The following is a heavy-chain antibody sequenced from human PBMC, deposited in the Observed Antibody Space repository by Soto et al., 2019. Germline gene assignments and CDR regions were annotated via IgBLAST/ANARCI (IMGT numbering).Heavy chain of an antibody. CDR3: AKGLGYCISTSCHYRLYGMDV. Sequence: SLRLSYAATGFTFDDYAMHWFRQAPGKCLEWVSGISWNSGSTGYADSVKGRFTISRDNAKNSLYLQMNSLRAEYTALYYFAKGLGYCISTSCHYRLYGMDVWGQGT. CDR1: GFTFDDYA. J-gene: IGHJ6*02. CDR2: ISWNSGST. D-gene: IGHD2-2*01. V-gene: IGHV3-9*01.